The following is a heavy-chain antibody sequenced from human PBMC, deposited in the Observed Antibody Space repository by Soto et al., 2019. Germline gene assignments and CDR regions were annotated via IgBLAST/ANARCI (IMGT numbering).Heavy chain of an antibody. CDR1: GGSISGYY. J-gene: IGHJ4*02. V-gene: IGHV4-59*08. Sequence: PSETLSLTXTVSGGSISGYYWGWIRQPPGRGLEYIGYIYSSGSSNYNPSLKSRVTMSVDTSKNQFSLNLNSVTDADTAVYYCARHYGSGSYPLDYWGRGTLVTVSS. CDR3: ARHYGSGSYPLDY. D-gene: IGHD3-10*01. CDR2: IYSSGSS.